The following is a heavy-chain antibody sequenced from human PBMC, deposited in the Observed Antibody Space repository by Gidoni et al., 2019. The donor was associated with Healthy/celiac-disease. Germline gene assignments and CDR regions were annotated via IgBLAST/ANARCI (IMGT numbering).Heavy chain of an antibody. CDR2: ISGSGGST. CDR1: GLTFRRSA. J-gene: IGHJ4*02. V-gene: IGHV3-23*01. CDR3: AKDLMPSDFEGYCSGGSCYSVDY. D-gene: IGHD2-15*01. Sequence: VQLLESGGGLVQPGGSLRLPCAAPGLTFRRSAISWVPQPPRKGLGWVSAISGSGGSTYYADSVKGRFTISRDNSKNTLYLQMNSLRAEDTAVYYCAKDLMPSDFEGYCSGGSCYSVDYWGQGTLVTVSS.